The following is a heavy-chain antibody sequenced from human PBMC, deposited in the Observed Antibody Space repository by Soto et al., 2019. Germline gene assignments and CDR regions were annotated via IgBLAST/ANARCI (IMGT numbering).Heavy chain of an antibody. D-gene: IGHD3-10*01. J-gene: IGHJ4*02. CDR1: GGSISSSSYY. CDR2: IYYSGST. CDR3: ARLTYYYGSGSYRYYFDY. V-gene: IGHV4-39*01. Sequence: SETLSLTCTVSGGSISSSSYYWGWIRQPPGKGLEWIGSIYYSGSTYYNPSLKSRVTISVDTSKNQFSLKLSSVTAADTAVYYCARLTYYYGSGSYRYYFDYWGQGTLVTVSS.